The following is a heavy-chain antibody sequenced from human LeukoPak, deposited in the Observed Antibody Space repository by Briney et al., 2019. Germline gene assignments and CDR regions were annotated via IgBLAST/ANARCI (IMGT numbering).Heavy chain of an antibody. CDR2: ISGSGGST. D-gene: IGHD6-25*01. J-gene: IGHJ4*02. CDR1: GFTFSSHA. CDR3: VPYTASGY. Sequence: HPGGSLRLSCAASGFTFSSHAMSWVRQAPGKGLEWVSAISGSGGSTYYADSVKGRFTISRDNSKNTLYLQMNSLKPEDTAVYYCVPYTASGYWGQGTLVTVSS. V-gene: IGHV3-23*01.